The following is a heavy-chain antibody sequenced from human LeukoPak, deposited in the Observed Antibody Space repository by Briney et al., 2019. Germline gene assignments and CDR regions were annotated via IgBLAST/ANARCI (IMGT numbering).Heavy chain of an antibody. Sequence: GRSLRLSCAASGFTFRSYGMHWVRQAPGKGLEWVAVISYDGSNKYYADSVKGRFTISRDNFKNTLYLQMNSLRAEDTAVYYCAKDSSSGDNYHYYYMDVWGKGTTVTVSS. J-gene: IGHJ6*03. CDR2: ISYDGSNK. CDR3: AKDSSSGDNYHYYYMDV. V-gene: IGHV3-30*18. D-gene: IGHD6-6*01. CDR1: GFTFRSYG.